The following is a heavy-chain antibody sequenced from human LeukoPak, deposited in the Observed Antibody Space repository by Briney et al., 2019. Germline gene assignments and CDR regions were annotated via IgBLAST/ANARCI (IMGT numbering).Heavy chain of an antibody. CDR2: IRSKPYGGTT. CDR3: TRDRRDTIFGVAHYYMDV. Sequence: NPGGSLKLSVTAPGFTFGDYAMSWFRQAPGKGLEWVGFIRSKPYGGTTEYAASVKGRFTISRDDSKSIAYLQMNSLKTEDTAVYYCTRDRRDTIFGVAHYYMDVWGKGTTVTVSS. CDR1: GFTFGDYA. V-gene: IGHV3-49*05. J-gene: IGHJ6*03. D-gene: IGHD3-3*01.